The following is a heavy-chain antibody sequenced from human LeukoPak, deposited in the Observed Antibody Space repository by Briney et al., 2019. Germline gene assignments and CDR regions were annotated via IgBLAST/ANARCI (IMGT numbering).Heavy chain of an antibody. Sequence: SETLSLTCTVYGGSTSDYYWNWIRQPPGKGLEWIGYIYYRGTTNYNPSLNSRVTISLDSSKNQFSLRLNSVTAADTAIYYCARGPPRTGRERSFDYWGQGTLVSVSS. V-gene: IGHV4-59*01. J-gene: IGHJ4*02. D-gene: IGHD1-1*01. CDR2: IYYRGTT. CDR1: GGSTSDYY. CDR3: ARGPPRTGRERSFDY.